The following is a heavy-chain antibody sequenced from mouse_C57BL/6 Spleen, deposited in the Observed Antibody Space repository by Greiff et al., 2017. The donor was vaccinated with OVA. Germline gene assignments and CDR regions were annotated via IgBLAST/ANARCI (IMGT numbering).Heavy chain of an antibody. CDR2: INPNYGTT. CDR3: AKGTTVRTNYFDY. CDR1: GYSFTDYN. J-gene: IGHJ2*01. Sequence: VQLQQSGPELVKPGASVKISCKASGYSFTDYNMNWVKQSNGKSLEWIGVINPNYGTTSYNQKFKGKATLTVDQSSSTAYMQLNSLTSEDSAVYDCAKGTTVRTNYFDYWGQGTTLTVSS. D-gene: IGHD1-1*01. V-gene: IGHV1-39*01.